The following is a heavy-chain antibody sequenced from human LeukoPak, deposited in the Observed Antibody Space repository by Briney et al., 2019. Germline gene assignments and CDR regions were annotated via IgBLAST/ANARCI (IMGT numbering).Heavy chain of an antibody. J-gene: IGHJ6*03. V-gene: IGHV5-51*01. D-gene: IGHD3-3*01. Sequence: GESLKISCKGSGYSFTSHWIGWVRQMPGKGLEWMGIIYPGDSDTRYSPSFQGQVTISADKSISTAYLQWSSLRASDTAMYYCARHYYDFWSGFSKYYYYMDVWGKGTTVTVSS. CDR2: IYPGDSDT. CDR1: GYSFTSHW. CDR3: ARHYYDFWSGFSKYYYYMDV.